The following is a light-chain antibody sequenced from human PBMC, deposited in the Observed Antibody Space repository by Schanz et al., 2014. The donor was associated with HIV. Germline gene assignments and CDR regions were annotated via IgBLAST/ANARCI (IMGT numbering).Light chain of an antibody. CDR2: EVS. J-gene: IGLJ2*01. Sequence: QSALTQPPSASGSPGQSVTISCTGTSSTVGDYNWVSWHQQHPGRAPKVMIYEVSKRPSGVPDRFSGSKSGNTASLTVSGLQDEDEADYYCSSYAGSNNLVVFGGGTKLTVL. CDR1: SSTVGDYNW. CDR3: SSYAGSNNLVV. V-gene: IGLV2-8*01.